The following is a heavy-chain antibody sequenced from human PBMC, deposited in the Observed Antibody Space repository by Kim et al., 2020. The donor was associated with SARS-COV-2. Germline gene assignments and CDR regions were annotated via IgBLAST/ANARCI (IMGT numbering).Heavy chain of an antibody. V-gene: IGHV3-21*01. CDR2: ISSSSSYI. CDR1: GFTFSSYS. J-gene: IGHJ6*02. D-gene: IGHD4-17*01. CDR3: ARYGDYVAYYFGMVV. Sequence: GGSLRLSCAASGFTFSSYSMNWVRQAPGKGLEWVSSISSSSSYIYYADSVKGRFTISRDNSKNTLYLQMNSLRAEDTAVYYCARYGDYVAYYFGMVVWGQGATVTVSS.